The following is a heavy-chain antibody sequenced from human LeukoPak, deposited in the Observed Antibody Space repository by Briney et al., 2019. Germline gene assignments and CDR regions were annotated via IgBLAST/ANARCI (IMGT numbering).Heavy chain of an antibody. J-gene: IGHJ3*02. Sequence: GGPLRPSCPPSGSTFISNSMNGFRQPPGKGRNWFSSISSSSSYIYYADSVKGRFTISRDNAKNSLYLQMNSLRAEDTAVYYCASGVRANAFDIWGQGTMVTVSS. CDR2: ISSSSSYI. D-gene: IGHD1-1*01. V-gene: IGHV3-21*01. CDR1: GSTFISNS. CDR3: ASGVRANAFDI.